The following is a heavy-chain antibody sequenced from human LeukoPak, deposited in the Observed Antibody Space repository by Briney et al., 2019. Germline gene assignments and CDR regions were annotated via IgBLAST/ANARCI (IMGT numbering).Heavy chain of an antibody. CDR1: GGTFSSYA. V-gene: IGHV1-69*05. Sequence: SVKVSCKASGGTFSSYAISWVRQAPGQGLEWMGGIIPIFGTANYAQKFQGRVTITTDESTSTAYMELNSLRSEDTAVYYCAILYYYDSSGYLAPASIDYWGQGTLVTVSS. CDR3: AILYYYDSSGYLAPASIDY. D-gene: IGHD3-22*01. CDR2: IIPIFGTA. J-gene: IGHJ4*02.